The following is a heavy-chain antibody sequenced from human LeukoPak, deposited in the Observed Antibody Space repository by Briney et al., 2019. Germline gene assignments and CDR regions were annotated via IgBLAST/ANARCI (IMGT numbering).Heavy chain of an antibody. CDR3: TRDGGAAAGTYYYYYMDV. Sequence: GGSLRLSCAASGFSLSMHTMNWVCQAPGKGLEWVSSIRSSSSYIYYADSVRGRFTISRDNAKNSLYLQMNSLRADDTGVYYCTRDGGAAAGTYYYYYMDVWGKGTTVTVSS. CDR2: IRSSSSYI. V-gene: IGHV3-21*01. D-gene: IGHD6-13*01. J-gene: IGHJ6*03. CDR1: GFSLSMHT.